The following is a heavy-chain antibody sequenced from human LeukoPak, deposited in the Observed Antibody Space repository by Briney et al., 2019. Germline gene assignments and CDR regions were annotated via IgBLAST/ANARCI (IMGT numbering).Heavy chain of an antibody. V-gene: IGHV4-34*01. Sequence: SETLSLTCAVYGGSLSGYYWSWIRQPPGKGLEWIGEINHSGSTNYNPSLKSRVTISVDTSKNQFSLKLSSVTAADTAVYYCARVRVLRYFVRGPGWFDPWGQGTLVTVSS. CDR1: GGSLSGYY. CDR3: ARVRVLRYFVRGPGWFDP. D-gene: IGHD3-9*01. CDR2: INHSGST. J-gene: IGHJ5*02.